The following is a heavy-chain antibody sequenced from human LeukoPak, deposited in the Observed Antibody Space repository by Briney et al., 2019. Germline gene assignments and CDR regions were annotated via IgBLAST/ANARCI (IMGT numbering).Heavy chain of an antibody. CDR3: ARGGGNYYGMDV. CDR1: GYTFTGYY. D-gene: IGHD3-10*01. Sequence: VASVKVSCKASGYTFTGYYMHWVRPAPGQGLEWMGWINPNSGGTNYAEKLQGGVTMTRDTSISTAYMELSRLTSDDTAVYYCARGGGNYYGMDVWGQGTTVTVSS. J-gene: IGHJ6*02. CDR2: INPNSGGT. V-gene: IGHV1-2*02.